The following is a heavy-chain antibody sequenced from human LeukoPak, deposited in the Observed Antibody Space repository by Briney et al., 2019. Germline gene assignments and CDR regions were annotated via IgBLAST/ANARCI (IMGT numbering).Heavy chain of an antibody. V-gene: IGHV3-20*01. CDR2: IPWNNDII. J-gene: IGHJ5*01. CDR3: VRGDWLDF. Sequence: GGSLRLSCAVSGITLSNKGMSWVRQAPGKGLEWVAGIPWNNDIITYADSVRGRFTVSRDNAKNSVYLQMDSLKPEDTALYHCVRGDWLDFWGQGTLVTVSS. CDR1: GITLSNKG.